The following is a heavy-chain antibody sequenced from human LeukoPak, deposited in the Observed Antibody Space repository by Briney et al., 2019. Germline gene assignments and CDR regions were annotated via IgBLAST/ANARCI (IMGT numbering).Heavy chain of an antibody. Sequence: PSETLSLTCAVYGGSFSGYYWSWIRQPPGKGLEWIGEINHSGSTNYNPSLKSRVTISVDTSKNQFSLKLSSVTAADTAVYYCASGRRYDSSGYYLFSDYWGQGTLVTVSS. CDR1: GGSFSGYY. D-gene: IGHD3-22*01. CDR2: INHSGST. V-gene: IGHV4-34*01. CDR3: ASGRRYDSSGYYLFSDY. J-gene: IGHJ4*02.